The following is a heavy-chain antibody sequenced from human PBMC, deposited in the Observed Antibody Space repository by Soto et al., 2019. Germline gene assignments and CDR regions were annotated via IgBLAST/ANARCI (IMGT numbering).Heavy chain of an antibody. Sequence: EVQLAESGGDLVQPGGSLRLSCVGSGFTFSYYEMNWVRQAPGKGLERVAFISHTDRLTHYPDSVKGRFTISRDNAKNSLYLEMTNLRVEDTAVYYCARDTGRASAYLWGQGTLVSVSS. J-gene: IGHJ5*02. CDR1: GFTFSYYE. CDR3: ARDTGRASAYL. CDR2: ISHTDRLT. D-gene: IGHD6-13*01. V-gene: IGHV3-48*03.